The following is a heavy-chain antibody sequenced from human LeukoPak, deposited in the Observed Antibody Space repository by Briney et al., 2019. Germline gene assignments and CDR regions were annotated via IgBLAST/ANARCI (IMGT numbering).Heavy chain of an antibody. CDR3: ARDSSDDAFDI. Sequence: SETLSLTCAVSGGSISSYYWSWIRQPPGKGLEWIGYIYYSGSTNYNPSLKSRVTISVDTSKNQFSLKLSSVTAADTAVYYCARDSSDDAFDIWGQGTMVTVSS. CDR2: IYYSGST. J-gene: IGHJ3*02. D-gene: IGHD6-13*01. V-gene: IGHV4-59*01. CDR1: GGSISSYY.